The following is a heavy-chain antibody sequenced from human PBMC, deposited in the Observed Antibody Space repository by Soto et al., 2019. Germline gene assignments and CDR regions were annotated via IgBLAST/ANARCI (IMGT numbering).Heavy chain of an antibody. V-gene: IGHV4-59*01. Sequence: SETLSLTCTVSGGSISSYYWSWIRQPPGKGLEWIGYIYYSGSTNYNPSLKSRVTISVDTSKNQFSLKLSSVTAADTAVYYCARLVESDFWSGYYPYYYYYYMDVWGKGTTVTVSS. CDR1: GGSISSYY. CDR2: IYYSGST. D-gene: IGHD3-3*01. J-gene: IGHJ6*03. CDR3: ARLVESDFWSGYYPYYYYYYMDV.